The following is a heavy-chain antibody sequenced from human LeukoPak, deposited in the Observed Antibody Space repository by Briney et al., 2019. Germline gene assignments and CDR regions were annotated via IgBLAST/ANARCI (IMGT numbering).Heavy chain of an antibody. CDR1: GGSISSYY. D-gene: IGHD6-19*01. Sequence: PAETLSLTCTVSGGSISSYYWSWIRQPPGKGLEWIGYIYYSGSTNYNPSLKSRVTISVATSKNQFSLKLSSVTATDTAVYYCARVIAVAGAFNAFDIWGQGTMVTVS. CDR3: ARVIAVAGAFNAFDI. V-gene: IGHV4-59*01. CDR2: IYYSGST. J-gene: IGHJ3*02.